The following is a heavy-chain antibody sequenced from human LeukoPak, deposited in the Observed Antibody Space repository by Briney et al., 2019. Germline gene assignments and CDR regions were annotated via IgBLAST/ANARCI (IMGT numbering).Heavy chain of an antibody. Sequence: ASVKVSCKASGYTFTSYGISWVRQAPGQGLEWMGWISAYNGNTNYAQKLQGRVTMTTDTSTSTAYMELRSLRSDDTAVYYCASLGYYGSGIPRGNDAFDIWGQGTMVTSLQ. V-gene: IGHV1-18*01. CDR2: ISAYNGNT. CDR1: GYTFTSYG. CDR3: ASLGYYGSGIPRGNDAFDI. D-gene: IGHD3-10*01. J-gene: IGHJ3*02.